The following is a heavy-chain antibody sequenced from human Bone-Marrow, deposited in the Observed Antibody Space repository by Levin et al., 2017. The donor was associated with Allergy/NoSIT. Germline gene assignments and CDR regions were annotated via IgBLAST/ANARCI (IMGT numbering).Heavy chain of an antibody. V-gene: IGHV1-69*06. CDR1: RDIFSNYA. Sequence: EASVKVSCKAFRDIFSNYAMAWVRQAPGQGLEWIGGFNPIFSTASYAQKFQGRVTITADKSTGTAYMELISLRSEDTAVYYCARGAVGEIYKYYMDVWGRGTTVTVSS. D-gene: IGHD3-16*01. CDR3: ARGAVGEIYKYYMDV. J-gene: IGHJ6*03. CDR2: FNPIFSTA.